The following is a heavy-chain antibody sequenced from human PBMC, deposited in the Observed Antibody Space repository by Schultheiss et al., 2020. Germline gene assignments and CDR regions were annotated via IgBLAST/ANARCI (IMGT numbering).Heavy chain of an antibody. V-gene: IGHV3-23*01. J-gene: IGHJ4*02. Sequence: GGSLRLSCAASGFTFSTYAMTWVRQAPGKGLEWVSAISGSGGTAYYADSVKGRFTISRDNSKNTVYLQINSLRAGDTAVYYCANILAGGSYYAYYFDSWGQGTLVTSPQ. CDR3: ANILAGGSYYAYYFDS. CDR2: ISGSGGTA. D-gene: IGHD1-26*01. CDR1: GFTFSTYA.